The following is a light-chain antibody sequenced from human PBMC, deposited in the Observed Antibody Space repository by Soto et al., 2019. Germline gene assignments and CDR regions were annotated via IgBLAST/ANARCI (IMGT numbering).Light chain of an antibody. Sequence: QSVLTQPASVSGSPGQSITISCTGTISDVGTYNLVSWYQQHPGKAPKLMIYEGSKRPSGVSNRFSGSKSGNTASLTISGLQAEDEADYFCCSYAGSWVFGGGTKLTVL. CDR1: ISDVGTYNL. J-gene: IGLJ3*02. CDR3: CSYAGSWV. CDR2: EGS. V-gene: IGLV2-23*01.